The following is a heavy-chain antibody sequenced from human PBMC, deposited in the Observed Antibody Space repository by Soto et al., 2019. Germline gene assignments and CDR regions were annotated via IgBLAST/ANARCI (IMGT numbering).Heavy chain of an antibody. V-gene: IGHV2-5*02. CDR1: GLSLSTSGVG. Sequence: QITLKESGPPLVKPTQTLTLTCTFSGLSLSTSGVGVGWIRQPPGKALEWLALIYWDDDKRYSPSLKSRLTITKDTSKNQVVLTMTNMDPVDTATYYCAHRKTGSPYSSGWYSPLFFDYWGQGTLVTVSS. CDR2: IYWDDDK. J-gene: IGHJ4*02. CDR3: AHRKTGSPYSSGWYSPLFFDY. D-gene: IGHD6-19*01.